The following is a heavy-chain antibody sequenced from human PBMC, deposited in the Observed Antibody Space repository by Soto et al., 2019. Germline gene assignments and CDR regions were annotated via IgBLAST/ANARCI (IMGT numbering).Heavy chain of an antibody. CDR1: GGSISSYY. CDR3: ARHPSPSDPDEEYYYYYYMDV. Sequence: SETLSLTCTVSGGSISSYYWSWIRQPPGKGLEWIGYIYYSGSTNYNPSLKSRVTISVDTSKNQFSLKLSSVTAADTAVYYCARHPSPSDPDEEYYYYYYMDVWGKGTTVTVSS. V-gene: IGHV4-59*08. CDR2: IYYSGST. J-gene: IGHJ6*03.